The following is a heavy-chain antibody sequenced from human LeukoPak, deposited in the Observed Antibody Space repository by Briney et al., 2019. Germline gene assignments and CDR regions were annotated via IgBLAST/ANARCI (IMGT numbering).Heavy chain of an antibody. CDR3: ARGSPYHN. J-gene: IGHJ4*02. V-gene: IGHV4-39*01. CDR2: IHYSGST. D-gene: IGHD2-15*01. Sequence: PSETLSLTCTVSGGSISSISYYWGWIRQPPGKGLEWIGSIHYSGSTYYNPSLKSRVTISVDTSKNQFSLKVHSVTAADTAAYYCARGSPYHNWGQGTLVTVSS. CDR1: GGSISSISYY.